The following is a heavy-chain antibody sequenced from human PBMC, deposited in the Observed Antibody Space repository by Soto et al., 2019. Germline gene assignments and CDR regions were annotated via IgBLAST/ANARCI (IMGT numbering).Heavy chain of an antibody. CDR2: ISSSGSTI. CDR3: ARAPSNSSSWYYYYYYYGMDV. V-gene: IGHV3-48*03. CDR1: GFTFSSYE. D-gene: IGHD6-13*01. J-gene: IGHJ6*02. Sequence: GGSLRLSCAASGFTFSSYEMNWVRQAPGKGLEWVSYISSSGSTIYYADSVKGRFTISRDNAKNSLYMQMNSLSAEDTAVYYCARAPSNSSSWYYYYYYYGMDVWGQGTTVTVSS.